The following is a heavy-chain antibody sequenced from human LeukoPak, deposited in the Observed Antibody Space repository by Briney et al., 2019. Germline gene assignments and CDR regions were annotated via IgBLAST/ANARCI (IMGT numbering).Heavy chain of an antibody. CDR3: ARDRCIAAAGLPVCAMDV. J-gene: IGHJ6*02. CDR1: GFTVSTNY. D-gene: IGHD6-13*01. V-gene: IGHV3-66*01. Sequence: PGGSLRLSCAASGFTVSTNYMTWVRQAPGKGLEWVSFLYSGGSTYYADAVKGRFTISRDNSKNMLYLQMNSLRAEDTAVYHCARDRCIAAAGLPVCAMDVWGQGTTVTVSS. CDR2: LYSGGST.